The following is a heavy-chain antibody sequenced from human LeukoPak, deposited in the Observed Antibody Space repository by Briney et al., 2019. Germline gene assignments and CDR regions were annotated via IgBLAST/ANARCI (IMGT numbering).Heavy chain of an antibody. CDR1: GGTFSSYA. D-gene: IGHD2-2*01. Sequence: SVKVSCKASGGTFSSYAISWVRQAPGQGLEWMGGIFPIFGTANYAQKFQGRVTITADESTSTAYMELSSLRSEDTAVCYCARDQVLCSPDSCLEDWGQGTLVTVSS. V-gene: IGHV1-69*13. CDR3: ARDQVLCSPDSCLED. J-gene: IGHJ4*02. CDR2: IFPIFGTA.